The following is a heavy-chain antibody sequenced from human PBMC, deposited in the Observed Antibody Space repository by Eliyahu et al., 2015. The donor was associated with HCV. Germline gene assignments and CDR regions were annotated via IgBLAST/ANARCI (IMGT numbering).Heavy chain of an antibody. Sequence: EVQLLESGGGLVQPGGSLRLSCAGSGFSFSNYAMSWVRQAPGKGPEWVAHITGNSERIHYAESVKGRFFISRDNSKDTLYLQANSLRADDTAVYYCVRWFSVADWGQGTLVTVSS. V-gene: IGHV3-23*01. D-gene: IGHD4-23*01. J-gene: IGHJ4*02. CDR1: GFSFSNYA. CDR2: ITGNSERI. CDR3: VRWFSVAD.